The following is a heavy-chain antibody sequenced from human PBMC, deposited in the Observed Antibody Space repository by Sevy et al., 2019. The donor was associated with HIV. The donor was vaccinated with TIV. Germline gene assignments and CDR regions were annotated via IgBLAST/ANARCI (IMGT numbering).Heavy chain of an antibody. D-gene: IGHD6-19*01. CDR2: INPSGGRT. J-gene: IGHJ4*02. Sequence: ASVKVSCKASGYTFTSYYLHWVRQAPGQGLEWMGIINPSGGRTTYAQKFQGRLTMTRDTSTSTVYMDLSSLRSEDTAVYYRVRRNPPPEGIAVAGYFDCWGQGTLVTVSS. V-gene: IGHV1-46*01. CDR3: VRRNPPPEGIAVAGYFDC. CDR1: GYTFTSYY.